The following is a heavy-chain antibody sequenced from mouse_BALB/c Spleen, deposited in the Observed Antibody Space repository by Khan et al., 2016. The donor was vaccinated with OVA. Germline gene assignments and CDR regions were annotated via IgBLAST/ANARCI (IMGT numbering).Heavy chain of an antibody. CDR3: ASHLTGSFAY. D-gene: IGHD4-1*01. CDR1: GFIFSSYS. V-gene: IGHV5-6*01. J-gene: IGHJ3*01. Sequence: EVQLVESWRDLVKPGGSLKLSCAASGFIFSSYSMSWVRQTPDKRLEWVATISSGGDYTYYPDNVKGRFTISRDNAKNTLYLQMNSLKSEDTAMYYCASHLTGSFAYWGQGTLVTGAA. CDR2: ISSGGDYT.